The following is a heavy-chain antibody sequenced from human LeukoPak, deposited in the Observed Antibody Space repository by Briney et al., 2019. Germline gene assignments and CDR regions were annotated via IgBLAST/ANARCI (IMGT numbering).Heavy chain of an antibody. CDR1: GGSISSSSYY. CDR2: IYYSGST. J-gene: IGHJ4*02. D-gene: IGHD5-12*01. Sequence: SETLSLTCTVSGGSISSSSYYWGWIRQPPGKGLEWIGSIYYSGSTYYNPSLKSRVTISVDTSKNQFSLKLSSVTAADTAVYYCASRPKGYDHFDYWGQGTLVTVSS. V-gene: IGHV4-39*07. CDR3: ASRPKGYDHFDY.